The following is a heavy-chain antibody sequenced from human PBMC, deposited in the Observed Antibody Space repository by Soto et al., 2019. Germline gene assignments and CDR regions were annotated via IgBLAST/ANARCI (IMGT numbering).Heavy chain of an antibody. CDR1: GYTFTSYA. CDR3: ASHCSSTSCCGDCYYMDV. CDR2: INAGNGNT. J-gene: IGHJ6*03. V-gene: IGHV1-3*01. Sequence: ASVKVSCKASGYTFTSYAMHWVRQAPGQRLEWMGWINAGNGNTKYSQKFQGRVTITRDTSASTAYMELSSLRSEDTAVYYCASHCSSTSCCGDCYYMDVWGKGTTVTVSS. D-gene: IGHD2-2*01.